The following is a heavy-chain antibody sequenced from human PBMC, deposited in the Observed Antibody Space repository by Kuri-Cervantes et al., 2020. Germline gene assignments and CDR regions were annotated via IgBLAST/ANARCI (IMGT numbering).Heavy chain of an antibody. CDR3: AKALGSGSYVYGMDV. CDR1: GFTFSGSA. J-gene: IGHJ6*02. CDR2: IRSKANSYAT. D-gene: IGHD3-10*01. Sequence: GGSLRLSCAASGFTFSGSAMHWVRQASGKGLEWVGRIRSKANSYATAYAASVKGRFTISRDDSKNTAYLQMNSLRAEDTALYYCAKALGSGSYVYGMDVWGQGTTVTVSS. V-gene: IGHV3-73*01.